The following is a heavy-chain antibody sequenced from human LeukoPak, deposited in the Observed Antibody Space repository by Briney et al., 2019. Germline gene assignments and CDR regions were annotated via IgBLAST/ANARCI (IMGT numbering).Heavy chain of an antibody. CDR2: ISSSSSYI. D-gene: IGHD1-14*01. CDR1: EFTFSSYS. CDR3: ARDFNRNANDAFDI. Sequence: GGSLRLSCAASEFTFSSYSMNWVRQAPGKGLEWVSSISSSSSYIYYADSVKGRFTISRDNAKNSLYLQMNSLRAEDTAVYYCARDFNRNANDAFDIWGQGTMVTVSS. J-gene: IGHJ3*02. V-gene: IGHV3-21*01.